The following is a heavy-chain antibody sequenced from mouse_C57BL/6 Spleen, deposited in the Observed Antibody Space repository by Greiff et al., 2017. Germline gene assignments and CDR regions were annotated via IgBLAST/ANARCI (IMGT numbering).Heavy chain of an antibody. J-gene: IGHJ4*01. D-gene: IGHD2-4*01. V-gene: IGHV7-1*01. CDR2: SRNKANDYTT. CDR1: GFTFSDFY. Sequence: EVKVVESGGGLVQSGRSLRLSCATSGFTFSDFYMEWVRQAPGKGLEWIAASRNKANDYTTEYSASVKGRFIVSRDTSQSILYLQMNALRAEDTAIYYCARDAHYEYDRAMDYWGQGTSVTVSS. CDR3: ARDAHYEYDRAMDY.